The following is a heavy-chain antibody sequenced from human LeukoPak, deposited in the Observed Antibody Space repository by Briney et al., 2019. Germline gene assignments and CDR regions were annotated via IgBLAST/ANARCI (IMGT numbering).Heavy chain of an antibody. V-gene: IGHV3-9*01. J-gene: IGHJ4*02. D-gene: IGHD6-19*01. CDR3: AKADSGWFDY. Sequence: GGSLRLSCAASGFTFDDYAIHWVRQAPGKGLEWVSGISWNSGSIGYADSVKGRFTISRDNAKNSLYLQMNSLRAEDTALYYCAKADSGWFDYWGQGTLVTVSS. CDR2: ISWNSGSI. CDR1: GFTFDDYA.